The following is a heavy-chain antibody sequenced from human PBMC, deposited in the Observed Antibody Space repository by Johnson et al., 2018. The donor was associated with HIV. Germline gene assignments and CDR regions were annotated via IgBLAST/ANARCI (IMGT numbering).Heavy chain of an antibody. Sequence: QVQLVESGGGVVQPGGSLRLSCAASGFTFNTYGMDWVRQAPGKGLEWVAFIRYDGNSKYYTDSVKGRFTVSRDNSKNTLYLQMKRLRPEDTAVYYCARVGADAFDIWCQGTMVTVSS. D-gene: IGHD3-16*01. CDR3: ARVGADAFDI. J-gene: IGHJ3*02. V-gene: IGHV3-30*02. CDR1: GFTFNTYG. CDR2: IRYDGNSK.